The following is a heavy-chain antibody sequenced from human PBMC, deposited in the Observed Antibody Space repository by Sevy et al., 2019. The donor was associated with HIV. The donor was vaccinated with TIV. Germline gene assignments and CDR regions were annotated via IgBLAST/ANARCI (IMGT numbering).Heavy chain of an antibody. CDR1: SGSISSYY. CDR3: TRAPPVRSGDDSLNWFDP. CDR2: IHSSGTT. D-gene: IGHD5-12*01. V-gene: IGHV4-59*01. Sequence: SETLSLTCTVSSGSISSYYWSWIRQPPGKGLEYIGYIHSSGTTNYNPSLKSRVTISVDTSKNQFSLNLSSVTAADTAEYYCTRAPPVRSGDDSLNWFDPWGQGTLVTVSS. J-gene: IGHJ5*02.